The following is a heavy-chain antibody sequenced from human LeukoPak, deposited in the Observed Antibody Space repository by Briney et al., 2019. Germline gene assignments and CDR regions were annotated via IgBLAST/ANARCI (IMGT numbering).Heavy chain of an antibody. V-gene: IGHV1-2*04. Sequence: ASVKVSCKASGYTFTGYYMHWVRQAPGQGLEWMGWINPNSGGTNYAQKFQGWVTMTRDTSISTAYMELSRLRSDDTAVYYCAGEYCRGGSCYGVLDYWGQGTLVTVSS. CDR2: INPNSGGT. D-gene: IGHD2-15*01. CDR1: GYTFTGYY. J-gene: IGHJ4*02. CDR3: AGEYCRGGSCYGVLDY.